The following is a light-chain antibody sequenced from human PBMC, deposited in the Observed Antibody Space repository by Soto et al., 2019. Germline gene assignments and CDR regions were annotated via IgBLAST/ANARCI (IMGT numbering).Light chain of an antibody. J-gene: IGLJ1*01. Sequence: QSVLAQPASVSGSPGQSITISCTGTSNGVGSYNLVSWYQQLPGKAPKLLIYEVNKRPSGVSNRFSGSKSGNTASLTISGLQAEDEAVYYCWSSSGSSLGAVFGIWSKVTVL. V-gene: IGLV2-23*02. CDR3: WSSSGSSLGAV. CDR2: EVN. CDR1: SNGVGSYNL.